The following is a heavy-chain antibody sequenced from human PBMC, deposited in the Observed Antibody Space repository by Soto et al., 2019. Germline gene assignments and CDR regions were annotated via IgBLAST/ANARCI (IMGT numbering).Heavy chain of an antibody. CDR1: GGSVSSGSYY. Sequence: SETLSLTCTVSGGSVSSGSYYWSWIRQPPGKGLEWIGYIYYSGSTNYNHSLKSRVTISVDTSKNQFSLKLSSVTAADMAVYYCARGETVMGYYGSGSYESPTEYYYYYYGMDVWGQGTTVTVSS. CDR3: ARGETVMGYYGSGSYESPTEYYYYYYGMDV. J-gene: IGHJ6*02. CDR2: IYYSGST. D-gene: IGHD3-10*01. V-gene: IGHV4-61*01.